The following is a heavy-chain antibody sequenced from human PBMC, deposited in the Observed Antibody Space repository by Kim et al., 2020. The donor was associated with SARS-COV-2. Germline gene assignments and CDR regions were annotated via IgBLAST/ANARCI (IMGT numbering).Heavy chain of an antibody. CDR3: ARMEVSGWVKFDV. CDR2: ISHTGNT. Sequence: SETLSLTCTVSGSSIGIGYYWAWIRQPPGRGLEWIGSISHTGNTYSNPSLQSRISISVDTSKRQFSLNVTSVTAADTAVYSCARMEVSGWVKFDVWGQG. J-gene: IGHJ3*01. V-gene: IGHV4-38-2*02. CDR1: GSSIGIGYY. D-gene: IGHD6-25*01.